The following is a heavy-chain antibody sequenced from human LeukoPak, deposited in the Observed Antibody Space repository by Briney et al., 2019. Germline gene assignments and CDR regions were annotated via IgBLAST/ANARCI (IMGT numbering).Heavy chain of an antibody. J-gene: IGHJ3*02. D-gene: IGHD5-12*01. CDR3: AVSGYDWDAFDI. Sequence: SETLSLTCAVSGGSISSGGYSWSWIRQPPGKGLEWIGYIYHSGSTYYNPSLKSRVTISVDTSKNQFSLKLSSVTAADTAVYYCAVSGYDWDAFDIWGQGTMVTVSS. V-gene: IGHV4-30-2*01. CDR1: GGSISSGGYS. CDR2: IYHSGST.